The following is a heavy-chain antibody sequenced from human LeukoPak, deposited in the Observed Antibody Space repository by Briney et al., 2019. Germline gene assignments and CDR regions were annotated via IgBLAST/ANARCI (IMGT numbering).Heavy chain of an antibody. J-gene: IGHJ4*02. CDR1: GFTFSSYW. CDR2: IKQDGSEK. CDR3: AKLSSNYDFWSGYYGGY. D-gene: IGHD3-3*01. V-gene: IGHV3-7*01. Sequence: GGSLRLSCAASGFTFSSYWMSWVRQAPGKGLEWVANIKQDGSEKYYVDSVKGRFTISRDNAKNSLYLQMNSLRAEDTAVYYCAKLSSNYDFWSGYYGGYWGQGTLVTVSS.